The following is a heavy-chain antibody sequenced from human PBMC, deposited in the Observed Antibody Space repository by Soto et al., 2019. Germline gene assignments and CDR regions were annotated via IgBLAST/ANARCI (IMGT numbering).Heavy chain of an antibody. J-gene: IGHJ6*02. CDR3: ARDRIVVVPAAITYYYYGMDV. CDR2: ISYDGSNK. V-gene: IGHV3-30-3*01. Sequence: PGGSLRLSCAASGFTFSSYAMHWVRQAPGKGLEWVAVISYDGSNKYYADSVKGRFTISRDNSKNTLYLQMNSLRAEDTAVYYCARDRIVVVPAAITYYYYGMDVWGQGTTVTVSS. CDR1: GFTFSSYA. D-gene: IGHD2-2*02.